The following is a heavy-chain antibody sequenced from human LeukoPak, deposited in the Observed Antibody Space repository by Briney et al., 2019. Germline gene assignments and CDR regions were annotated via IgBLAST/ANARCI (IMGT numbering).Heavy chain of an antibody. CDR3: TTGPTYYDFWSGRDY. CDR1: GFTFSSYG. V-gene: IGHV3-23*01. J-gene: IGHJ4*02. CDR2: ISGSGGST. Sequence: SGGSLRLSCAASGFTFSSYGMSWVRQAPGKGLEWVSAISGSGGSTYYADSVKGRFTISRDNSKNTLYLQMNSLRAEDTAVYYCTTGPTYYDFWSGRDYWGQGTLVTVSS. D-gene: IGHD3-3*01.